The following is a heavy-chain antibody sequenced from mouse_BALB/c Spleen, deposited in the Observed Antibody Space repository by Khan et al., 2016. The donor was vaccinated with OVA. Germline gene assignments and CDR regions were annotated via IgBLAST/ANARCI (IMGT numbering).Heavy chain of an antibody. CDR3: TRDRIDY. Sequence: QVQLQQSGAELAKPGASVKMSCKTSGYTFTTYWMHWVKQRPGQGLEWIGYINPTSGHTDYNEKFKDKATLSVDKSSSTAYLQLSSLTSEDSAVYYCTRDRIDYWGQGTTLTVSS. V-gene: IGHV1-7*01. CDR1: GYTFTTYW. CDR2: INPTSGHT. J-gene: IGHJ2*01.